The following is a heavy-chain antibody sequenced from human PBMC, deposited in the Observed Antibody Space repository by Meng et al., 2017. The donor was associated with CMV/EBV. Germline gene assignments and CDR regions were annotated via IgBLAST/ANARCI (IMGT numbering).Heavy chain of an antibody. CDR3: ARGGGGEWELLHYFDY. V-gene: IGHV4-34*01. CDR1: GGSFSGYY. D-gene: IGHD1-26*01. J-gene: IGHJ4*02. Sequence: VQLQQGGAGLLKPSATLSRTCAGYGGSFSGYYWSWIRQPPGKGLEWIGKINHSGSTNYNPSLKSRVTISVDTSKNQFSLKLSSVTAADTAVYYCARGGGGEWELLHYFDYWGQGTLVTVSS. CDR2: INHSGST.